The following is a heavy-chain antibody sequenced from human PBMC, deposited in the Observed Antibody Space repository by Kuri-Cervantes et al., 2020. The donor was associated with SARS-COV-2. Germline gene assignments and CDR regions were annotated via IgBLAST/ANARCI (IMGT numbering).Heavy chain of an antibody. CDR1: GFTFSNYA. CDR3: ARDLGPVLRYWYFDL. CDR2: ISGSGGST. V-gene: IGHV3-23*01. Sequence: GESLKISCAASGFTFSNYAMSWVRQAPGKGLEWVSAISGSGGSTYYADSVKGRFTISRDNSKNTLCLQMDRLRAEDTAVYYCARDLGPVLRYWYFDLWGRGTLVTVSS. D-gene: IGHD2/OR15-2a*01. J-gene: IGHJ2*01.